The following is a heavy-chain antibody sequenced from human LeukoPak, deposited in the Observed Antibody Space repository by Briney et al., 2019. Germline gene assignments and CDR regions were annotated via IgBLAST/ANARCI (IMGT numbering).Heavy chain of an antibody. Sequence: AGSLRLSCAASGFTVSSNYMSWVRQAPGKGLQWVSVIYIGGSTYYADSVKGRFTISRDNSKNTLYLQMNSLRAEDTAVYYCARVRPRVGAEYYFDYWGQGTLVTVSS. CDR1: GFTVSSNY. D-gene: IGHD1-26*01. CDR2: IYIGGST. V-gene: IGHV3-53*01. J-gene: IGHJ4*02. CDR3: ARVRPRVGAEYYFDY.